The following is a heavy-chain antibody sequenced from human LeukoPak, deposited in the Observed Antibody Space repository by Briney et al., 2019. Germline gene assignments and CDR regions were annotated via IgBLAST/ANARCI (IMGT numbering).Heavy chain of an antibody. D-gene: IGHD3-3*01. J-gene: IGHJ3*02. CDR3: ARDRVTIFGVVINDAFDI. V-gene: IGHV3-53*05. Sequence: GGSLRLSCAASGFTVSSNYMSWVRQAPGKGLEWVSVIYSGGSTYYADSVKGRFTISRDNSKNTLYLQMNSLRAEDTAVYYCARDRVTIFGVVINDAFDIWGQGTMVTVSS. CDR1: GFTVSSNY. CDR2: IYSGGST.